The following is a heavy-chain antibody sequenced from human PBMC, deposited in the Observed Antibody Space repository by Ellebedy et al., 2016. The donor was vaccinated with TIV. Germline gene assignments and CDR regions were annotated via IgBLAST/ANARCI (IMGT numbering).Heavy chain of an antibody. D-gene: IGHD2-2*01. J-gene: IGHJ4*02. Sequence: GESLKISXAASGFTFSTYGMHWVRQAPGKGLEWLAAISFDGSNEFYADSVKGRFTISRDNSKNTLYLQMNSLRTEDTAVYYCAKVRPYDQPFDYWGQGTLVTVSS. CDR1: GFTFSTYG. CDR2: ISFDGSNE. V-gene: IGHV3-30*18. CDR3: AKVRPYDQPFDY.